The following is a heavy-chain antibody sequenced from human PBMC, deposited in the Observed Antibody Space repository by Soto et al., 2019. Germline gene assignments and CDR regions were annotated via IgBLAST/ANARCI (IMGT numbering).Heavy chain of an antibody. V-gene: IGHV3-11*06. J-gene: IGHJ4*02. Sequence: GGSLRLSCAASGFSFSDHYMSWIRQAPGKGLEWVSYISSSTFYTNYADSVKGRFTISRDNAKNSLYLQMNSLRAEDTAVYYCATDDSSVLEYLDYWGQGILVTVSS. D-gene: IGHD3-22*01. CDR1: GFSFSDHY. CDR3: ATDDSSVLEYLDY. CDR2: ISSSTFYT.